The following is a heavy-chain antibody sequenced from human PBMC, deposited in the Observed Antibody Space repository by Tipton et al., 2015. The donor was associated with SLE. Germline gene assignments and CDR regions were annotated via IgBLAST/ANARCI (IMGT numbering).Heavy chain of an antibody. CDR1: GFTFDEYA. D-gene: IGHD2-15*01. CDR3: AKGALVVVVSALDM. V-gene: IGHV3-9*01. J-gene: IGHJ3*02. Sequence: RSLRLSCAASGFTFDEYAMHWVRQPPGRGLGWVAGISWESAEKGYADTVRGRFSISRDNAKKTVDLEMNSRRDEDTALYYCAKGALVVVVSALDMWGQGTQVTVSS. CDR2: ISWESAEK.